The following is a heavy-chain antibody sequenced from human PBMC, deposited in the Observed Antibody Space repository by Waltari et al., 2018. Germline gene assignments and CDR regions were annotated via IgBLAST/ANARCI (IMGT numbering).Heavy chain of an antibody. CDR1: GYTFTSYG. CDR3: ATAPDAFQIIN. D-gene: IGHD2-2*01. J-gene: IGHJ4*02. Sequence: QVQLVQSGAEVKKPGASVKVSCKASGYTFTSYGISWVRQAPGQGLEWMGWISAYNGNTNYAQKLQGRVTMTTDTSTSTAYMELNRLISDDSAMYYCATAPDAFQIINWGQGTLVTVSS. CDR2: ISAYNGNT. V-gene: IGHV1-18*01.